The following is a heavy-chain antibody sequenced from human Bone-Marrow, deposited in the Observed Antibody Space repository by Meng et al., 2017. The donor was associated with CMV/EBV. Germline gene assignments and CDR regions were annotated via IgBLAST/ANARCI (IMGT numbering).Heavy chain of an antibody. CDR1: GFTFSDYY. D-gene: IGHD2-2*02. CDR2: ISGSGSTI. V-gene: IGHV3-11*01. Sequence: GESLKISCAASGFTFSDYYMTWIRQAPGKGLEWVSYISGSGSTIYYADSVKGRFTISRDNSKNTLYLQMNSLRAEDTAVYYCARESGYCSSTSCYRAFDIWGQGTMVTVSS. J-gene: IGHJ3*02. CDR3: ARESGYCSSTSCYRAFDI.